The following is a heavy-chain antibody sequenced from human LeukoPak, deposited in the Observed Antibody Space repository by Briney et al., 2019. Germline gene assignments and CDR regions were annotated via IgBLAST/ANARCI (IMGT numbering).Heavy chain of an antibody. CDR1: GFTFGSYA. Sequence: GGSLRLSCAASGFTFGSYAMSWVRQAPGKGLEWVSAISGSGGSTYYADSVKGRFTISRDNSKNTLYLQMNSLRAEDTAVYYCAKSKDDYGDYLFDYWGQGTLVTVSS. CDR3: AKSKDDYGDYLFDY. J-gene: IGHJ4*02. D-gene: IGHD4-17*01. CDR2: ISGSGGST. V-gene: IGHV3-23*01.